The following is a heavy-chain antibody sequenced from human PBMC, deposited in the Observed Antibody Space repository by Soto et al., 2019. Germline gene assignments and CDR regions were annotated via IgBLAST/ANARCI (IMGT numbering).Heavy chain of an antibody. Sequence: GGSLRLSCAASGFTFSSYVMSWVRQAPGKGLEWVSTIIVSGGSTYYADSVKGRFTISRDNSKNTLYLQMSSLRAEDTALYYCEKENGETRTACPVYYYYGLDVWGQGTTVTVSS. CDR1: GFTFSSYV. J-gene: IGHJ6*02. CDR3: EKENGETRTACPVYYYYGLDV. V-gene: IGHV3-23*01. D-gene: IGHD1-7*01. CDR2: IIVSGGST.